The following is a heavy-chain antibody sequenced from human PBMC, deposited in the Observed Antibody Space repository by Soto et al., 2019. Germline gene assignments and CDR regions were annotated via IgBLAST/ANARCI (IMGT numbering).Heavy chain of an antibody. D-gene: IGHD4-17*01. CDR1: GGSFSGYY. CDR2: INHSGST. Sequence: SETLSLTCAVYGGSFSGYYWSWIRQPPGKGLEWIGEINHSGSTNYNPSLKSRVTISVDTSKNQFSLKLSSVTAADTAVYYCARGRTTVVTLNWFDPWGQGTLVTVSS. CDR3: ARGRTTVVTLNWFDP. V-gene: IGHV4-34*01. J-gene: IGHJ5*02.